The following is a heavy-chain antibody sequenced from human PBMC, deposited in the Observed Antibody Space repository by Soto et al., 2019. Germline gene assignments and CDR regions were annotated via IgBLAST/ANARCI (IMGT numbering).Heavy chain of an antibody. CDR2: ISAHNGNT. Sequence: QVHLVQSGAEVKKPGASVKVSCKVSGYAFTTYGITWVRQAPGQGLEWMGWISAHNGNTNYAQKPQGRVTVTRDTSTSTAYTELRSLRSADTAVYYCARGRYVDYWGQGALVTVSS. J-gene: IGHJ4*02. CDR1: GYAFTTYG. V-gene: IGHV1-18*01. D-gene: IGHD1-1*01. CDR3: ARGRYVDY.